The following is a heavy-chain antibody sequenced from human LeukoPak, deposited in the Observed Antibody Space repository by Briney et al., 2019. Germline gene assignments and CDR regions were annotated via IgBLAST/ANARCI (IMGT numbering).Heavy chain of an antibody. CDR2: IYYSGST. D-gene: IGHD2-15*01. CDR3: ARWVVVAATPAFDI. J-gene: IGHJ3*02. V-gene: IGHV4-38-2*01. CDR1: GYSISSGYY. Sequence: PSETLSLTCVVSGYSISSGYYWGWIRQPPGKGLEWIGSIYYSGSTYYTPSLKSRLTISVDTSKNQFSLRLSSVTAADTAVYYCARWVVVAATPAFDIWGQGTMVTVSS.